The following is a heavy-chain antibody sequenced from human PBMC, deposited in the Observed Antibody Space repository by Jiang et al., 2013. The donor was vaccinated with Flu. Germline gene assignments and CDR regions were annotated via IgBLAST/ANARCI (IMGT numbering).Heavy chain of an antibody. CDR1: GGSFSGYY. Sequence: VLLKPSETLSLTCAVYGGSFSGYYWSWIRQPPGKGLEWIGEINHSGSTNYNPSLKSRVTISVDTSKNQFSLKLSSVTAADTAVYYCARGKKWFGEVHNWFDPWGQGTLVTVSS. CDR3: ARGKKWFGEVHNWFDP. CDR2: INHSGST. V-gene: IGHV4-34*01. D-gene: IGHD3-10*01. J-gene: IGHJ5*02.